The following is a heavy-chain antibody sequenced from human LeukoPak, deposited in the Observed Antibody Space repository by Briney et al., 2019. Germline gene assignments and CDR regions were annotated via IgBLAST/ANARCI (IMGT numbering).Heavy chain of an antibody. D-gene: IGHD6-13*01. CDR1: DYTFTSYG. CDR2: ISTYNDNT. CDR3: ARGPRVSGRAYWFDP. V-gene: IGHV1-18*01. Sequence: ASVKVSCKASDYTFTSYGISWVRQAPGQGLEWMGWISTYNDNTNYVQKFQDRATMTTDTSTSTAYMEVRSLRSDDTAVYYCARGPRVSGRAYWFDPWGQGTLVTVSS. J-gene: IGHJ5*02.